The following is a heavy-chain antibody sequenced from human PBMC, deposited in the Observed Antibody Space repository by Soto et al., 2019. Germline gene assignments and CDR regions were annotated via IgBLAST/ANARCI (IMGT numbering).Heavy chain of an antibody. CDR1: GFTVSSNY. CDR2: IYSGGST. V-gene: IGHV3-66*01. J-gene: IGHJ6*04. Sequence: EVELVESGGGLVQPGGSLRLSCAASGFTVSSNYMSWVRQAPGKGLEWVSVIYSGGSTYYADSVKGRLTISRDSSKNTLYLQMNSLRAEDTAVYCCARDISPRRGYCFYDYGMDVWGKGTTVTVSS. CDR3: ARDISPRRGYCFYDYGMDV. D-gene: IGHD5-18*01.